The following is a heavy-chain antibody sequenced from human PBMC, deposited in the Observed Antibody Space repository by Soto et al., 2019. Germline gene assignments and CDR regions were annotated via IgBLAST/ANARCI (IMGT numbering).Heavy chain of an antibody. CDR1: AFTFGSYA. V-gene: IGHV3-23*01. D-gene: IGHD6-13*01. CDR2: ISDSGGST. J-gene: IGHJ4*02. Sequence: EVQLLESGGGLVQPGGSLRLSCAASAFTFGSYAMSWVRQAPGKGLEWVSAISDSGGSTHYADSVKGRFTISRDNSKNTLYLQMNSLRAEDTAVYYCAKSGQQLADTGLFGYWGQGTLVTVSS. CDR3: AKSGQQLADTGLFGY.